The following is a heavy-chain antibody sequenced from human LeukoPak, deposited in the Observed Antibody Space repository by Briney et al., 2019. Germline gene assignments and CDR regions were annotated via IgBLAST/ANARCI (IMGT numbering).Heavy chain of an antibody. V-gene: IGHV3-23*01. CDR1: GFTFSSYA. D-gene: IGHD3-22*01. CDR3: AKGIVGYHSDGRTYYDEYYFDS. Sequence: HPGGSLRLSCAASGFTFSSYAMSWVRQAPGKGLEWVSALSGSGGSTYYADSVKGRFTISRDNSKNTLFLQMNSLRAEDTAVYYCAKGIVGYHSDGRTYYDEYYFDSWGQGTLVTVSS. CDR2: LSGSGGST. J-gene: IGHJ4*02.